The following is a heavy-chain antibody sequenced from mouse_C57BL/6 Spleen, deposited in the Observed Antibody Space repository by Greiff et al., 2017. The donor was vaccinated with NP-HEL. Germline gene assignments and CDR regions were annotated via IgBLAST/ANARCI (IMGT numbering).Heavy chain of an antibody. CDR3: ARSGNYGNYETFAY. Sequence: QVQLQQSGAELVRPGASVKLSCKASGYTFTDYYINWVKQRPGQGLEWIARIYPGSGNTYYNEKFKGKATLTAEKSSSTAYMQLSSLTSEDSAVYFCARSGNYGNYETFAYWGQGTLVTVSA. CDR2: IYPGSGNT. J-gene: IGHJ3*01. V-gene: IGHV1-76*01. CDR1: GYTFTDYY. D-gene: IGHD2-1*01.